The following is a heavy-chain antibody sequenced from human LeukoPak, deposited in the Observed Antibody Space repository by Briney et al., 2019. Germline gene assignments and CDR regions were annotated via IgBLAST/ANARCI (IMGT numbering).Heavy chain of an antibody. V-gene: IGHV3-23*01. D-gene: IGHD4-11*01. CDR3: ARDVGYSTFAD. J-gene: IGHJ4*02. CDR1: GFTFSSYA. Sequence: GGSLGLSCAASGFTFSSYAMSWVRQSPGKGLEWVSAISSGGGTTYYANFADSVKGRFTISRDNSKNTLYLQMNSLRAEDTAVYYCARDVGYSTFADWGQGTLVTVSS. CDR2: ISSGGGTT.